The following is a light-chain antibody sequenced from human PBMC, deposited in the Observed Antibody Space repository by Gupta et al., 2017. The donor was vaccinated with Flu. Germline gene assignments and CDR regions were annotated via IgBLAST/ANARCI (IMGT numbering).Light chain of an antibody. J-gene: IGLJ3*02. CDR1: SSDVGRYNY. V-gene: IGLV2-14*03. CDR3: SSYTSSRTWV. Sequence: TSSDVGRYNYVSWYQQNPGKAPKLMIYDVSNRPSGVSNRFSGSKSGNTASLTISGLQAEDEADYYCSSYTSSRTWVFGGGTKLTVL. CDR2: DVS.